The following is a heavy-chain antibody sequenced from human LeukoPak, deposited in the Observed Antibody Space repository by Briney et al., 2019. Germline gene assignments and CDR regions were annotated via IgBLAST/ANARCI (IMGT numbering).Heavy chain of an antibody. CDR1: GFTFSNAW. Sequence: GGSLRLSCAASGFTFSNAWMSWVRQAPGKGLEWVGRIKSKTDGGTTDYAAPVKARFTISRDDSKNTLYLQMNSLKTEDTAVYYRTGQSVRGVKYYFDYWGQGTLVTVSS. D-gene: IGHD3-10*01. CDR2: IKSKTDGGTT. V-gene: IGHV3-15*01. CDR3: TGQSVRGVKYYFDY. J-gene: IGHJ4*02.